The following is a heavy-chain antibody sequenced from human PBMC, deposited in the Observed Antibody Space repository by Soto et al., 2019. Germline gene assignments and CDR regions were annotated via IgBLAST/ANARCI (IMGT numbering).Heavy chain of an antibody. CDR2: ISSSSSYI. Sequence: EVQLVESGGGLVKPGGSLRLSCAASGFTFSSYSMNWVRQAPGKGLEWVSSISSSSSYIYYADSVKCRFTISRDNAKNSLYLQMNSLRAEDTAVYYCARASGWYYYYGMDVWGQGTTVTVSS. D-gene: IGHD6-19*01. V-gene: IGHV3-21*01. CDR1: GFTFSSYS. J-gene: IGHJ6*02. CDR3: ARASGWYYYYGMDV.